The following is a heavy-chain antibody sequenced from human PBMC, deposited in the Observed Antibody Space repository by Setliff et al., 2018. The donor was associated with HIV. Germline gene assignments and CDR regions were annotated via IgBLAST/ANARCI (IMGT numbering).Heavy chain of an antibody. Sequence: SETLSLTCTVSGGSISSSSYYWGWIRQPPGKGLEWIGSIYYSGSTYYNPSLKSRVTISLDTSKNQFSLKLSSVTAADTAVYYCARENGRTNYYYYYGMDVWGQGTTVTVSS. J-gene: IGHJ6*02. CDR3: ARENGRTNYYYYYGMDV. V-gene: IGHV4-39*07. CDR2: IYYSGST. CDR1: GGSISSSSYY.